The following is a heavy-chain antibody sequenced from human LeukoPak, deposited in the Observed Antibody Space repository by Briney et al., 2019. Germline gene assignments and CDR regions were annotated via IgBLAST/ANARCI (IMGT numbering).Heavy chain of an antibody. CDR2: IYYSGST. J-gene: IGHJ4*02. V-gene: IGHV4-59*01. D-gene: IGHD3-16*01. Sequence: PSETLSLTCTVSGGSISSYYWSWLRQPPGKGLEWIGYIYYSGSTNYNPSLKSRVTISVDTSKNQFSLKLSSVTAADTAVYYCARSAGGSDYWGQGTLVTVSS. CDR3: ARSAGGSDY. CDR1: GGSISSYY.